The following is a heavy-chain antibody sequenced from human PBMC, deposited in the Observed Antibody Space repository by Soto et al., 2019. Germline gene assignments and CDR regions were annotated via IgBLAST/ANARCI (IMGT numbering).Heavy chain of an antibody. CDR2: INSDGSST. J-gene: IGHJ4*02. D-gene: IGHD2-15*01. V-gene: IGHV3-74*01. Sequence: EVQXXXSGGGLXXXXXXLXLSCAASGFTFSSYWMHWVRQAPGKGLVWVSRINSDGSSTSYAGSVKGRXTXXXXXXXXXXXXXXXXXXXXXXXXXXXXXXXLVVXAXXREDYWGQGTLVX. CDR3: XXXXLVVXAXXREDY. CDR1: GFTFSSYW.